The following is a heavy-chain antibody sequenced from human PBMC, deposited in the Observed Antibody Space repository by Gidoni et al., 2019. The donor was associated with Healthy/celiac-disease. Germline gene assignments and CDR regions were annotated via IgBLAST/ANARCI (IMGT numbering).Heavy chain of an antibody. Sequence: QVQLQESGPGLVKPSGTLSLTCAVPGGPISSSNWSSWVRQRPGKGLEWSGEIYHSGCTTHNPSLKSGVTISVDKSKNQCSLKLSSVTAADRAVYYCARLPSIGGATTGGEGTFDAFDIWGQGTMVTVSS. CDR3: ARLPSIGGATTGGEGTFDAFDI. V-gene: IGHV4-4*02. CDR1: GGPISSSNW. J-gene: IGHJ3*02. D-gene: IGHD1-26*01. CDR2: IYHSGCT.